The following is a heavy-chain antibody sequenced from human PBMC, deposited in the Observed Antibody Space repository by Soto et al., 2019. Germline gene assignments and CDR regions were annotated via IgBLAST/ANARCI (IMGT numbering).Heavy chain of an antibody. CDR3: AISPRYRYNWNDVLDY. CDR2: ISYDGSNK. V-gene: IGHV3-30*03. J-gene: IGHJ4*02. Sequence: GGSLRLSCAASGFTFSSYGMHWVRQAPGKGLEWVAVISYDGSNKYYADSVKGRFTISRDNSKNTLYLQMNSLRAEDTAVYYCAISPRYRYNWNDVLDYWGQGTLVTVSS. D-gene: IGHD1-20*01. CDR1: GFTFSSYG.